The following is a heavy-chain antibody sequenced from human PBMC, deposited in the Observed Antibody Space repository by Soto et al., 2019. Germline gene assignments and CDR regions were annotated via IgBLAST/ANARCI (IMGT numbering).Heavy chain of an antibody. CDR3: ASRSSLYYYYGMDV. V-gene: IGHV1-3*01. J-gene: IGHJ6*02. CDR2: INAGNGNT. CDR1: GCTFTSYA. D-gene: IGHD6-6*01. Sequence: ASVKVSCKASGCTFTSYAMHWVRQAPGQRLEWMGWINAGNGNTKYSQKFQGRVTITRDTSASTAYMELSSLRSEDTAVYYCASRSSLYYYYGMDVWGQGTTVTVSS.